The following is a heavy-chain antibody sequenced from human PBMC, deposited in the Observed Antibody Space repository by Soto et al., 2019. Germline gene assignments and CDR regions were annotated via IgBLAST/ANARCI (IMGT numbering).Heavy chain of an antibody. CDR2: IYPGDSDT. D-gene: IGHD1-26*01. J-gene: IGHJ6*02. CDR3: ARHQAGGSSYRYYGMDV. Sequence: PGESLKISCKGSGYSFSIYWIGWVRQMPGKGLEWMGIIYPGDSDTRYIPSFQGQVTISADKSISTAYLQWSSLKASDTAIYYCARHQAGGSSYRYYGMDVWGQGTTVTVSS. CDR1: GYSFSIYW. V-gene: IGHV5-51*01.